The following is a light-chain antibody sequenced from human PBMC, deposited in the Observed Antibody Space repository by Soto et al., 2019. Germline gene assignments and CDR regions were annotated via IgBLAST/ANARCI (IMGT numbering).Light chain of an antibody. V-gene: IGLV2-8*01. CDR1: SSDVGSYNY. J-gene: IGLJ1*01. Sequence: QSALTQPPSASGSPGQSVAISCTGTSSDVGSYNYFYWYHQHTGTAPILLIYEVHTRPAAVPYRFSGSKSCDTPSLTGSGLQAEDEADYSCSSYAGSSNVFGTGTKVTVL. CDR3: SSYAGSSNV. CDR2: EVH.